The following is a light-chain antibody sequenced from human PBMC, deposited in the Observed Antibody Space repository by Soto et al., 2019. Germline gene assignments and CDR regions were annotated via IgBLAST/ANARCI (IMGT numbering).Light chain of an antibody. CDR1: QTISSW. Sequence: DIQMTQSPSTLSGSVGDRVTMRCRASQTISSWLAWYQQKPGKAPKLLIYKASTLKSGVPSRFSGSGSGTEFTLTISSLQPDDFATYYCQHYNSYGTFGQGTKVDIK. J-gene: IGKJ1*01. V-gene: IGKV1-5*03. CDR3: QHYNSYGT. CDR2: KAS.